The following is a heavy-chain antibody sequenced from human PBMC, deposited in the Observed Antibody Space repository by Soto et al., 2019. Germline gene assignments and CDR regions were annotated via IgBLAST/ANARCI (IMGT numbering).Heavy chain of an antibody. CDR2: TSPDDSET. J-gene: IGHJ4*02. Sequence: PGESLKISCKASGYRFSSYWIGWVRQKPGKGLEWMGITSPDDSETKYSPSFQGQVIISVDRSINTVSLHWSSLKASDSAMYYCERASPGGSQGSPPDIWGQGTLVTVSS. CDR3: ERASPGGSQGSPPDI. D-gene: IGHD3-10*01. V-gene: IGHV5-51*01. CDR1: GYRFSSYW.